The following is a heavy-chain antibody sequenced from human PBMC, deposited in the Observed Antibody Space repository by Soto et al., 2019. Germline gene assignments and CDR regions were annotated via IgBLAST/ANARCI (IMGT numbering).Heavy chain of an antibody. V-gene: IGHV3-23*01. CDR3: AKGTSGWCLVGFDY. CDR1: GFTFSSYA. D-gene: IGHD6-19*01. CDR2: ISGSGGST. J-gene: IGHJ4*02. Sequence: LRLSCAASGFTFSSYAMSWVRQAPGKGLEWVSAISGSGGSTYYADSVRGRFTTSRDNSKNTLYLQMNSLRAEDTAVYYCAKGTSGWCLVGFDYWGQGTLVTVSS.